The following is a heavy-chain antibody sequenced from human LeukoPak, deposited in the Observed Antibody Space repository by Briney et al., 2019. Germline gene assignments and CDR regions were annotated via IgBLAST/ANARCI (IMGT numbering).Heavy chain of an antibody. J-gene: IGHJ4*02. V-gene: IGHV5-51*01. CDR1: GYRFSSYW. CDR2: IYPGDSDT. D-gene: IGHD3-22*01. Sequence: GESLKISCKGSGYRFSSYWIAWVRQMPGKGLEWMGIIYPGDSDTGYSPSFQGQVTMSADKSISTAYLQWSSLKASDTAMYYCARRGYDSSGYYYFDYWGQGTLVTVSS. CDR3: ARRGYDSSGYYYFDY.